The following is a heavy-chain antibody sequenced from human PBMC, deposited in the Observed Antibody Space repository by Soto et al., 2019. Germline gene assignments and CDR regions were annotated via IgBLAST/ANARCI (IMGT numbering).Heavy chain of an antibody. Sequence: GEALKTSCQCSGYTFYNFWIGWVRQLPGQGLEWMGIIYPGDQETRYSPSFLGKVTISAEKSINTAYLQWSGLEASDSTFYFCARSPRSSPYFDFWGQGALVTVSS. CDR3: ARSPRSSPYFDF. V-gene: IGHV5-51*01. D-gene: IGHD6-13*01. CDR1: GYTFYNFW. J-gene: IGHJ4*02. CDR2: IYPGDQET.